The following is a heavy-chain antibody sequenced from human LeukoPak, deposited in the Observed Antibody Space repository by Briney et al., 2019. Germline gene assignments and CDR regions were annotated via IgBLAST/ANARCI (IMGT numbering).Heavy chain of an antibody. CDR1: GCTFSSYA. J-gene: IGHJ4*02. D-gene: IGHD6-13*01. V-gene: IGHV3-23*01. CDR3: AKGFFGSSNYYFEY. Sequence: PGGSLTLSCAASGCTFSSYAMSWVRQAPGKGLEWVSTITGSGGSTFYADSVKGRFTISRDNSKNTLDLQMNSLRVEDTAVYYCAKGFFGSSNYYFEYWGQGTLVTVSS. CDR2: ITGSGGST.